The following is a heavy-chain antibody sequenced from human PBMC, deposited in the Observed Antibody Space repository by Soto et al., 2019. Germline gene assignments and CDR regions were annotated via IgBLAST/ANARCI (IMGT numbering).Heavy chain of an antibody. Sequence: GESLKISCKGSGYSFTSYWIGWVRQMPGKGLEWMGIIYPGDSDTRYSPSFQGQVTISADKSISTAYLQWSSLKASDTAMYYCARDAPVYCSSTSCYYYGMDVWGQGTTVTVSS. CDR2: IYPGDSDT. D-gene: IGHD2-2*01. V-gene: IGHV5-51*01. J-gene: IGHJ6*02. CDR3: ARDAPVYCSSTSCYYYGMDV. CDR1: GYSFTSYW.